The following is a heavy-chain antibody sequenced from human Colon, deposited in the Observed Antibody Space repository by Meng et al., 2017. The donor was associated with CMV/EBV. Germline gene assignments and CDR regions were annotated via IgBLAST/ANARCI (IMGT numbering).Heavy chain of an antibody. V-gene: IGHV4-31*03. CDR1: GGSISGGGYY. CDR3: ARDRGCSSATCPPPGSWFDP. D-gene: IGHD2-2*01. Sequence: LRLSCTVSGGSISGGGYYWSWIRQQSGKGLAWIGFVYYSGTTYYNPSLKRRVSISVDTSNNHFSLKLTSVTAADTAVYFCARDRGCSSATCPPPGSWFDPWGQGILVTVSS. J-gene: IGHJ5*02. CDR2: VYYSGTT.